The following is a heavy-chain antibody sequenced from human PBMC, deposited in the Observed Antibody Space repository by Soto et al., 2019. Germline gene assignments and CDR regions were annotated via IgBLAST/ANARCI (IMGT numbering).Heavy chain of an antibody. Sequence: EVQLVVSGGGLVQPGGSLRLSCAASGFTVSSNYMSWVRQAPGKGLEWVSVIYSGGSTYYADSVKGRFTISRHNSKNTLYLQMNSLRAEDTAVYYCARAATYYDFWSGYYFDYWGQGTLVTVSS. CDR1: GFTVSSNY. CDR3: ARAATYYDFWSGYYFDY. J-gene: IGHJ4*02. V-gene: IGHV3-53*04. CDR2: IYSGGST. D-gene: IGHD3-3*01.